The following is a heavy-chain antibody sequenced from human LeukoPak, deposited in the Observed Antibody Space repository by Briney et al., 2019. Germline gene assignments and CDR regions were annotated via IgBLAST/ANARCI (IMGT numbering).Heavy chain of an antibody. V-gene: IGHV3-21*01. J-gene: IGHJ3*02. CDR1: GFTFSSYA. CDR3: ARDGWAPEADAFDI. CDR2: ITSSSSYM. D-gene: IGHD1-26*01. Sequence: KTGGSLRLSCAASGFTFSSYAMNWVRQAPGKGLEWVSSITSSSSYMYYADSLRGRFTISRDNAKNSLYLQMNSLRAEDTAVYYCARDGWAPEADAFDIWGQGTMVTVSS.